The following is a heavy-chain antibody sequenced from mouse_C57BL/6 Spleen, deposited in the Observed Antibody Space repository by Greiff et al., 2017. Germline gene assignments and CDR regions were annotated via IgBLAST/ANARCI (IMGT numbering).Heavy chain of an antibody. CDR2: IDPETGGT. J-gene: IGHJ2*01. CDR3: SRRFVYYCGSSPFFDY. CDR1: GYTFTDYE. Sequence: LVESGAELVRPGASVTLSCKASGYTFTDYEMHWVKQTPVHGLEWIGAIDPETGGTAYNQKFTGKAILTADKSSSTASMELRSLTSEDSAVYYYSRRFVYYCGSSPFFDYWGQGTTLTVSS. V-gene: IGHV1-15*01. D-gene: IGHD1-1*01.